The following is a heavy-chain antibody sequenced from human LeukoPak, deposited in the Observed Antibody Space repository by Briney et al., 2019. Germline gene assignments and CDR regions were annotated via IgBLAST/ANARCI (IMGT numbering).Heavy chain of an antibody. J-gene: IGHJ4*02. CDR3: ARTSSAWD. Sequence: SETLSLTCSVSGGSISSNSFYWGWIRQPPGKGLEWIGSINYSGSTYYNPSLKSRATVLVDTSKNQFSLKLSSVTAADTAVYSCARTSSAWDWGQGILVTVSS. CDR1: GGSISSNSFY. V-gene: IGHV4-39*01. D-gene: IGHD6-19*01. CDR2: INYSGST.